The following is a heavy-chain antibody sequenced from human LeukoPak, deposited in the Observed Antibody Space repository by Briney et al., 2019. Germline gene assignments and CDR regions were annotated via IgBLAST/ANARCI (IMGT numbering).Heavy chain of an antibody. Sequence: SETLSLTCTVSGGSISSTSYYWGWIRQPPGKGLEWIGSISYSGSTYYNPSLKSRVTISVDTSKNQFSLKLSSVTAADTAVYYCAKGGTFSTGFDPWGQGILVTVSS. J-gene: IGHJ5*02. CDR3: AKGGTFSTGFDP. V-gene: IGHV4-39*07. CDR2: ISYSGST. D-gene: IGHD1-26*01. CDR1: GGSISSTSYY.